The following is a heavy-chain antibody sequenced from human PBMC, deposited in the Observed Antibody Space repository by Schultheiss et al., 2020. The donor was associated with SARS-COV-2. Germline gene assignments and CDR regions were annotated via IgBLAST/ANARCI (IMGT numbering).Heavy chain of an antibody. D-gene: IGHD3-22*01. Sequence: GGSLRLSCAASGFTFSDYYMSWIRQAPGKGLEWVSYISSSGSTIYYADSVKGRFTISRDNAKNSLYLQMNSLRAEDTAVYYCARDLRYYDSSGYGMGDDAFDIWGQGTMVTVSS. V-gene: IGHV3-11*01. CDR3: ARDLRYYDSSGYGMGDDAFDI. J-gene: IGHJ3*02. CDR1: GFTFSDYY. CDR2: ISSSGSTI.